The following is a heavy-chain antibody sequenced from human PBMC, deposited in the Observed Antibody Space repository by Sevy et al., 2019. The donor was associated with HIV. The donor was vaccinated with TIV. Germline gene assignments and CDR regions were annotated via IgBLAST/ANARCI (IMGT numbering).Heavy chain of an antibody. Sequence: GGSLRLSCEASGFTFRDYSMNWVRQAPGKGLEWVSSISSGSSYKKYGDSVKGRFTISRDNAKNSLYLQLNSLRAEDTAVYYCTRVDYYDTSGSHYWGQGTLVTFSS. V-gene: IGHV3-21*01. J-gene: IGHJ4*02. CDR1: GFTFRDYS. D-gene: IGHD3-22*01. CDR3: TRVDYYDTSGSHY. CDR2: ISSGSSYK.